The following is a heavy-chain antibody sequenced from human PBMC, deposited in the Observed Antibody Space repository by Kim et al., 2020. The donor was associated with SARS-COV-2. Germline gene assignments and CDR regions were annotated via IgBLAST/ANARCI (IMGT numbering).Heavy chain of an antibody. D-gene: IGHD2-21*01. J-gene: IGHJ4*02. Sequence: GGSLRLSCAASGFTFSSYGMHWVRQAPGKGLEWVAVISYDGSNKYYADSVKGRFTISRDNSKNTLYLQMNSLRAEDTAVYYCAKMIGLDYWGQGTLVTVSS. CDR2: ISYDGSNK. V-gene: IGHV3-30*18. CDR3: AKMIGLDY. CDR1: GFTFSSYG.